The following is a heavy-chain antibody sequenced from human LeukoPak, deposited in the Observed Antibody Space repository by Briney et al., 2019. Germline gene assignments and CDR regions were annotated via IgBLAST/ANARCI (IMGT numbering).Heavy chain of an antibody. D-gene: IGHD3-10*01. V-gene: IGHV3-23*01. Sequence: GGSLRLSCAASGVTFSSYAMSWVRQAPGKGLEWVSAISGSGGSTYYADSVKGRFTISRVNSKNTLYLQMNSLRAEDTAVYYCAKFIPKSYTMVRGVIDYWGQGTLVTVSS. J-gene: IGHJ4*02. CDR2: ISGSGGST. CDR3: AKFIPKSYTMVRGVIDY. CDR1: GVTFSSYA.